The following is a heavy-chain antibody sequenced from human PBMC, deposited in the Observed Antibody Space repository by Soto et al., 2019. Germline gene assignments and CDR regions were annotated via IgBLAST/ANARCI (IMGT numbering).Heavy chain of an antibody. CDR1: GFTFSSYS. D-gene: IGHD3-3*01. CDR3: ERAYYDFWSGYSPLDY. Sequence: EVQLVESGGGLVKPGGSLRLSCAASGFTFSSYSMNWVRQAPGKGLEWVSSISSSSSYIYYADSVKGRFTISRDNAKNSLYLQMNRLRAEDTAVYYCERAYYDFWSGYSPLDYWGQGTLVTVSS. J-gene: IGHJ4*02. V-gene: IGHV3-21*01. CDR2: ISSSSSYI.